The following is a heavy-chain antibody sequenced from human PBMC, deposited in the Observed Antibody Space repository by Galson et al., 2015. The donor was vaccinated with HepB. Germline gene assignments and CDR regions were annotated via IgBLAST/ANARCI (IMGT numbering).Heavy chain of an antibody. CDR2: IIPIFGTA. D-gene: IGHD3-3*01. CDR1: GGTFSSYA. Sequence: SVKVSCKASGGTFSSYAISWVRQAPGQGLEWMGGIIPIFGTANYAQKFQGRVTITADESTSTAYMELSSLRSEDTAVYYCASARPLFGVVTYGMDVWGQGTTVTVSS. V-gene: IGHV1-69*13. J-gene: IGHJ6*02. CDR3: ASARPLFGVVTYGMDV.